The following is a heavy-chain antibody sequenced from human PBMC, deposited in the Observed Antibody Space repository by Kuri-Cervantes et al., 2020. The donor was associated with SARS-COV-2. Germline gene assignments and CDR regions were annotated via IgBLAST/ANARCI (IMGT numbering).Heavy chain of an antibody. J-gene: IGHJ6*02. V-gene: IGHV4-61*02. Sequence: SELLSLTCTVSGGSVSSGGYYWSWVRQPAGKGLEWIGRIYTSGDTDYSPSLKSRVTISVDTSKNQFSLKLSSVTAADTAVYYCAKESPSYCSSTSPSYCYYGMDVWGQGTTVTVSS. CDR2: IYTSGDT. D-gene: IGHD2-2*01. CDR1: GGSVSSGGYY. CDR3: AKESPSYCSSTSPSYCYYGMDV.